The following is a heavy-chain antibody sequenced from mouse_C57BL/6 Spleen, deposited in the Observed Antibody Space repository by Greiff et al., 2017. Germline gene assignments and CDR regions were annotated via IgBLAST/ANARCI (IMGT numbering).Heavy chain of an antibody. J-gene: IGHJ2*01. CDR1: GYTFTSYW. CDR3: AVSYYGNYVDFDY. Sequence: QVQLQQPGAELVRPGSSVKLSCKASGYTFTSYWMDWVKQRPGQGLEWIGNIYPSDSETHYNQKFKDKATLTVDKSSSTAYMQLSSLTSEDSAVYYCAVSYYGNYVDFDYWGQGTTLTVSS. D-gene: IGHD2-1*01. CDR2: IYPSDSET. V-gene: IGHV1-61*01.